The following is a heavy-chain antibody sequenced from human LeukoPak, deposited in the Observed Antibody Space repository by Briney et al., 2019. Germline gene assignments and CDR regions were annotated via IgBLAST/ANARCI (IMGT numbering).Heavy chain of an antibody. V-gene: IGHV1-69*04. D-gene: IGHD4-11*01. Sequence: ASVKVSCKASGGTFSSYTISWVRQAPGQGLEWMGRIIPILGIANYAQKFQGRVTITADKSTSTAYMELSSLRSEDTAVHYCAREWSGGNYAYFDYWGQGTLVTVSS. CDR2: IIPILGIA. CDR1: GGTFSSYT. CDR3: AREWSGGNYAYFDY. J-gene: IGHJ4*02.